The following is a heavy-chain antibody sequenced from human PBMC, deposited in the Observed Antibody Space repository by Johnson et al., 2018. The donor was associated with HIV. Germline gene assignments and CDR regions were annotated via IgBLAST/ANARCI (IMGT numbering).Heavy chain of an antibody. Sequence: QLVESWGGVVQPGRSLRLSCAASGFAFSNFGMHWVRQAPGKGLEWVAVTSYDGSNKYYADSVKGRFTISRDNSKNTLYLQMNSLRAEDTAVYYCAKSGLFVLVVYAPDVVDIWGQGTMVTVSS. CDR2: TSYDGSNK. CDR3: AKSGLFVLVVYAPDVVDI. V-gene: IGHV3-30*18. D-gene: IGHD2-8*02. CDR1: GFAFSNFG. J-gene: IGHJ3*02.